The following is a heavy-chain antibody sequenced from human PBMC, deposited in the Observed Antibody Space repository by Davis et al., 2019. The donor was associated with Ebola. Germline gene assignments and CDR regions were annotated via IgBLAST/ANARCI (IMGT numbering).Heavy chain of an antibody. CDR2: IYYSGST. CDR3: ASIGHSGWFDP. CDR1: GGSISSGGYY. D-gene: IGHD1-26*01. V-gene: IGHV4-31*03. J-gene: IGHJ5*02. Sequence: SETLSLTCTVPGGSISSGGYYWSWIRQHPGKGLEWIGYIYYSGSTYYIPSLKSRVTISVDTSKNQFSLKLSSVTAADTAVYYCASIGHSGWFDPWGQGTLVTVSS.